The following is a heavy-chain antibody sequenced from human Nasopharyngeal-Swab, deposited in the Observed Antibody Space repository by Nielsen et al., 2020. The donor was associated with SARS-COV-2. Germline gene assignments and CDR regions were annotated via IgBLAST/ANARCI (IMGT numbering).Heavy chain of an antibody. J-gene: IGHJ6*02. CDR3: ARVGWGDPPSGSYSYYYYGMDV. CDR1: GYTFTSYY. D-gene: IGHD1-26*01. CDR2: INPSGGST. Sequence: ASVKVSCKASGYTFTSYYMHWVRQAPGQGLAWMGIINPSGGSTSYAQKFQGRVTMTRDTSTSTVYMELSSLRSEDTAVYYCARVGWGDPPSGSYSYYYYGMDVWGQGTTVTVSS. V-gene: IGHV1-46*01.